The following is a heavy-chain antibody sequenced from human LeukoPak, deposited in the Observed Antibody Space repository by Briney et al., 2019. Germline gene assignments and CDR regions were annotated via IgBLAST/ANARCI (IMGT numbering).Heavy chain of an antibody. Sequence: SETLSLTCTVSGGSISSYYWSWIRQPPGKGLEWIGNIYDRGSTKYNPSLKSRVTISVDTSKNQFSLRLSSVTAADTAVYYCLVNYGSGSYYNPLDGMDVWGQGTTVTVSS. D-gene: IGHD3-10*01. CDR3: LVNYGSGSYYNPLDGMDV. J-gene: IGHJ6*02. CDR1: GGSISSYY. CDR2: IYDRGST. V-gene: IGHV4-59*01.